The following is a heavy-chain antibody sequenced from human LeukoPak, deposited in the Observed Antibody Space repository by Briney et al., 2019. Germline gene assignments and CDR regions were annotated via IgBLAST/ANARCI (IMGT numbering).Heavy chain of an antibody. CDR2: INPNSCGT. Sequence: ASVTVSCTASGYTFTAYYMHRVRQAPGQGLEWLGWINPNSCGTNYAQKFQGRVTMTRDTSITTAYMELSRLSSDDTAVYYCASSVSSRWAIIDYWGQGTLVTVSS. D-gene: IGHD6-13*01. CDR1: GYTFTAYY. V-gene: IGHV1-2*02. CDR3: ASSVSSRWAIIDY. J-gene: IGHJ4*02.